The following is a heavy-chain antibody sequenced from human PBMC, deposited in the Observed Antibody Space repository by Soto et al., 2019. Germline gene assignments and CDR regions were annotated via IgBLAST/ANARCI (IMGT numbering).Heavy chain of an antibody. D-gene: IGHD3-22*01. J-gene: IGHJ6*02. CDR1: GFTFTSSA. CDR2: IIVGSGNT. Sequence: SVKVSCKASGFTFTSSAVQWVRQARGQRLEWIGWIIVGSGNTNYAQKFQERVTITRDMSTSTAYMELSSLRSEDTAVYYCAADKAYDSSGYYFGYYYYGMDVWGQGTTVTVSS. V-gene: IGHV1-58*01. CDR3: AADKAYDSSGYYFGYYYYGMDV.